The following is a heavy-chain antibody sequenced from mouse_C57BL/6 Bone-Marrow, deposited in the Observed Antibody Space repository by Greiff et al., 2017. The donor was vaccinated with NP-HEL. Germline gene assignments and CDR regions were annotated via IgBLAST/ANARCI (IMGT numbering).Heavy chain of an antibody. D-gene: IGHD6-1*01. CDR2: IRLKSDNYAT. CDR3: TESHRFAY. J-gene: IGHJ3*01. V-gene: IGHV6-3*01. Sequence: EVKLMESGGGLVQPGGSMKLSCVASGFTFSNYWMNWVRQSPEKGLEWVAQIRLKSDNYATHYAESVKGRFTISRDDSKSSVYLQMNNLRAEDTGIYYCTESHRFAYWGQGTLVTVSA. CDR1: GFTFSNYW.